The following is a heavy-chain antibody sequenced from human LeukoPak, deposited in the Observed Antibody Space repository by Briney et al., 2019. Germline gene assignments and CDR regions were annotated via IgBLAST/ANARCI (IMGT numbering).Heavy chain of an antibody. CDR1: GGSISSYY. CDR2: IYYSGST. V-gene: IGHV4-59*08. J-gene: IGHJ4*02. D-gene: IGHD6-13*01. CDR3: ARHSYSSSFFDY. Sequence: SSETLSLTCTVSGGSISSYYWSWIRQPPGKGLEWIGYIYYSGSTNYNPSLKSRVTISVDTSKNQFSLKLSSVTAADTAVYYCARHSYSSSFFDYWGQGTLVTVSS.